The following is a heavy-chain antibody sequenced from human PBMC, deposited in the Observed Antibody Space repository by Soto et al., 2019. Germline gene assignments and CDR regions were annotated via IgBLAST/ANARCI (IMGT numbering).Heavy chain of an antibody. Sequence: VQLVESGGGLIQPGGSLRLSCAASGFTVSSNHMTWVRQAPGRGPEWVSTVYAGGNTYYADSVKGRFTISRDNSQNMLSRQMNSLRAEDTAVYYCATGVATGKAGYWGQGTLGTVSS. CDR1: GFTVSSNH. J-gene: IGHJ4*02. V-gene: IGHV3-53*01. CDR2: VYAGGNT. D-gene: IGHD5-12*01. CDR3: ATGVATGKAGY.